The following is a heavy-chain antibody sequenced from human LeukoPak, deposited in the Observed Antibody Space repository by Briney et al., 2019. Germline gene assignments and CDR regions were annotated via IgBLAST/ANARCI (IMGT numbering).Heavy chain of an antibody. J-gene: IGHJ4*02. CDR2: ITTDGSTT. D-gene: IGHD3-10*01. Sequence: GGSLRLSCAASGFTFSSYWMHWVRHAPGKGLVWVSRITTDGSTTNYADSVKGRFTISRDNAKNTLYLQMNSLRAEDTAVYYCVRGRGSGSYYDYWGQGTLVTVSS. CDR1: GFTFSSYW. V-gene: IGHV3-74*01. CDR3: VRGRGSGSYYDY.